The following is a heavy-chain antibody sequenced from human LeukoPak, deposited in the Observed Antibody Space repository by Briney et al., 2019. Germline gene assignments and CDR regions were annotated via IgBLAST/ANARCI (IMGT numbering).Heavy chain of an antibody. CDR1: TDSISSSSHH. CDR2: IYYGRTT. V-gene: IGHV4-39*01. CDR3: VRHDGRGGATMGALDS. J-gene: IGHJ4*02. Sequence: PSETLSLTCTVSTDSISSSSHHWGWIRQSPGKGLEWIGSIYYGRTTYYNPSLNSRVAISVVTSKNQFSLQLNSMTAADTAVYYCVRHDGRGGATMGALDSWGQGSLVTVSS. D-gene: IGHD5-12*01.